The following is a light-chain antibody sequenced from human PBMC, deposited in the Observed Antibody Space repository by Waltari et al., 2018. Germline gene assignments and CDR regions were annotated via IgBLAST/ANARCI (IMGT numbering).Light chain of an antibody. V-gene: IGLV1-40*01. CDR2: GNQ. J-gene: IGLJ3*02. Sequence: QSVLTQPPSVSGAPGQRVTISCTGSSSNIGAGYDVHWYQQLPATAPKLLIYGNQQRPSGVPDRFSGSKSGTSASLAITGLQAEDEADYYCQSYDSSLSGVVFGGGTKLTVL. CDR3: QSYDSSLSGVV. CDR1: SSNIGAGYD.